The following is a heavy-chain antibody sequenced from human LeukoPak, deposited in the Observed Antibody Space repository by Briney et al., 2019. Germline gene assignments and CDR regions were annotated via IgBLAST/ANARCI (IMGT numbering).Heavy chain of an antibody. D-gene: IGHD6-19*01. CDR3: ARDVWTGVAVSDY. V-gene: IGHV3-7*01. J-gene: IGHJ4*02. CDR1: GFTLSSYL. Sequence: VGSLRLSSVASGFTLSSYLMTSVRQAPGKRLEWLANIKEDGSIQYYLDSVRGRFTISRDNAKTSVYLQLNSLRADDTAVYYCARDVWTGVAVSDYWGQGTLVTVSS. CDR2: IKEDGSIQ.